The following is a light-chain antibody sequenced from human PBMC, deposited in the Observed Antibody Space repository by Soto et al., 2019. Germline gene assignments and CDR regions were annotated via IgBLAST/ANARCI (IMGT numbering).Light chain of an antibody. V-gene: IGKV1-39*01. Sequence: DIQMTQSPSSLSASVGDSVAITCRASHNINTYLNLYQQRPGKAPRLLIYAASSVQGGVPSRFSGSGSGTDFTLTISSLQPEDFATYHCQLSDSSLTFGQGTRLEI. CDR1: HNINTY. CDR3: QLSDSSLT. J-gene: IGKJ5*01. CDR2: AAS.